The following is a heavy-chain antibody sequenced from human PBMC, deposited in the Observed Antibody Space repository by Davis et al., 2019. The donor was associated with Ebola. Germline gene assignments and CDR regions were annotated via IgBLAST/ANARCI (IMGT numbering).Heavy chain of an antibody. CDR1: GDSVSSKSVS. CDR3: ARGFHSTGLGS. J-gene: IGHJ4*02. Sequence: HSQTLSLTCAISGDSVSSKSVSWNWIRQSPSRGLEWLGRAYYASTWYNDYAPSVRSRITINPDTSKNQFSLQLNSVTPEDTAVYYCARGFHSTGLGSWGQGTLVTVSS. V-gene: IGHV6-1*01. D-gene: IGHD6-19*01. CDR2: AYYASTWYN.